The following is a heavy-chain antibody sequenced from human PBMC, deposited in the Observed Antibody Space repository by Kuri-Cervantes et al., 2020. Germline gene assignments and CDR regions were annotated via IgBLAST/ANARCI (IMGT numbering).Heavy chain of an antibody. J-gene: IGHJ6*03. CDR3: ATITNGDYDVLGYYYYYMDV. D-gene: IGHD4-17*01. V-gene: IGHV1-69*13. CDR2: IIPIFGTA. Sequence: ASVKVSCKASGGTFSSYAISWVRQAPGQGLEWMGGIIPIFGTANYAQKFQGRVTITADESTSTAYMELSSLRSEDTAVYYCATITNGDYDVLGYYYYYMDVWGKGTTVTVSS. CDR1: GGTFSSYA.